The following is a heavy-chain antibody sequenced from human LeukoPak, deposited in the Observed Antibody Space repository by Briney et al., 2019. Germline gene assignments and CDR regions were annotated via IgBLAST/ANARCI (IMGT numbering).Heavy chain of an antibody. V-gene: IGHV4-59*01. D-gene: IGHD6-25*01. J-gene: IGHJ6*02. CDR2: IYYSGST. CDR3: AREPSRIAADYYYYYGMDV. CDR1: GGSISSYY. Sequence: SETLSLTCTVSGGSISSYYWSWIRQPPGKGLEWIGYIYYSGSTNYNPSLKSRVTISVDTSKNQFSLKLSSVTAADTAVYYCAREPSRIAADYYYYYGMDVWGQGTTVTVSS.